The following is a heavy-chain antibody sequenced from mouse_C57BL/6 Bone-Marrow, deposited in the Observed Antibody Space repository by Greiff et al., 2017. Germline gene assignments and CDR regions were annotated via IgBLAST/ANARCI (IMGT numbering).Heavy chain of an antibody. CDR1: GYTFTSYW. D-gene: IGHD1-1*01. CDR2: IHPKSGST. J-gene: IGHJ2*01. V-gene: IGHV1-64*01. CDR3: ALITTVGFDY. Sequence: VQLQQPGAELVKPGASVKLSCKASGYTFTSYWMHWVKQRPGQGLEWIGMIHPKSGSTNYNEKFKSKATLTVDKSSSPDYMQLSSLTSEYSAVYCGALITTVGFDYWGQGTTLTVSS.